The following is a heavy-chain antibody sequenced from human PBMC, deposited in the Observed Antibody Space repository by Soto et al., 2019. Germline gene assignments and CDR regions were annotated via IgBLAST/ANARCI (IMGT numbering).Heavy chain of an antibody. J-gene: IGHJ4*02. V-gene: IGHV1-24*01. D-gene: IGHD3-10*01. CDR1: EYALTELS. CDR3: AVCHMSLIWFGETLSY. Sequence: GASVKVSCKVSEYALTELSIHWVRQAPGKGLEWMGGFDPEDGETMYAPKFQGRVSMTEDTSTQTAYMELSSLRSEDTAVYYCAVCHMSLIWFGETLSYWGQGTLVTVSS. CDR2: FDPEDGET.